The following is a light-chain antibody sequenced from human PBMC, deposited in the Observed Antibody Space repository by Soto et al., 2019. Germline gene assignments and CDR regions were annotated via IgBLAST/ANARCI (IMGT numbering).Light chain of an antibody. CDR1: QSVSSSY. V-gene: IGKV3-20*01. CDR2: GAS. J-gene: IGKJ1*01. CDR3: QQYGSSAWT. Sequence: EIVLTQSPGTLSLSPGERATLSCRASQSVSSSYLAWYQQKPGQAPRLLIYGASSRATGIPDRFSGSGSGTDFTLTISRLETEDFAVEYCQQYGSSAWTFGPGTKVELK.